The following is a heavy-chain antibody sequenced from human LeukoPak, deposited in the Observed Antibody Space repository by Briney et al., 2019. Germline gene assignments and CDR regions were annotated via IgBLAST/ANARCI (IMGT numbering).Heavy chain of an antibody. CDR3: ASIATYSSSWYDDAFDI. D-gene: IGHD6-13*01. Sequence: GGSLRLSCAASGFTFSSYAMHWVRQAPGKGLEWVAVISYDGSNKYYADSVKGRFTISRDNSKNTLYLQMNSLRAEDTAVYYCASIATYSSSWYDDAFDIWGQGTMVTVSS. CDR1: GFTFSSYA. J-gene: IGHJ3*02. CDR2: ISYDGSNK. V-gene: IGHV3-30*04.